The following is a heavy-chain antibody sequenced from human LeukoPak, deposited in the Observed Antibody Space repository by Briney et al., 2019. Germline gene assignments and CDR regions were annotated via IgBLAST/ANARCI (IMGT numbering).Heavy chain of an antibody. J-gene: IGHJ5*02. CDR3: ARDPRYSYGWA. D-gene: IGHD5-18*01. CDR2: INQDGSEK. Sequence: GGSLRLSCAGSGFTFSVYSMSWVRQPPGKGLECVANINQDGSEKYYVDSVKGRFTISRDNAKSSVYLQMNSLRGEDTAVYFCARDPRYSYGWAWGQGTLVTVSS. CDR1: GFTFSVYS. V-gene: IGHV3-7*05.